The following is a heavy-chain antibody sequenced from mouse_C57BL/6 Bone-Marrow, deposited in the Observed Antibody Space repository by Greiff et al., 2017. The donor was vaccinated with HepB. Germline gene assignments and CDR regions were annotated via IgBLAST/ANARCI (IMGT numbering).Heavy chain of an antibody. D-gene: IGHD1-1*01. V-gene: IGHV1-18*01. CDR3: ARGISYGSSEEGYAMDY. Sequence: VQLKESGPELVKPGASVKIPCKASGYTFTDYNMDWVKQSHGKSLEWIGDINPNNGGTIYNQKFKGKATLTVDKSSSTAYMELRSLTSEDTAVYYCARGISYGSSEEGYAMDYWGQGTSVTVSS. CDR1: GYTFTDYN. CDR2: INPNNGGT. J-gene: IGHJ4*01.